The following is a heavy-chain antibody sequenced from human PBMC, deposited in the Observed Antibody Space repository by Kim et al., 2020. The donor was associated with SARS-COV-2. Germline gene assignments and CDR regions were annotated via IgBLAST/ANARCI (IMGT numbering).Heavy chain of an antibody. V-gene: IGHV3-7*01. J-gene: IGHJ3*02. CDR3: ARIKRVVVAPGAFDI. Sequence: DSVKGRFTISRDNAKNSLYLQMNSLRAEDTAVYYCARIKRVVVAPGAFDIWGQGTMVTVSS. D-gene: IGHD2-15*01.